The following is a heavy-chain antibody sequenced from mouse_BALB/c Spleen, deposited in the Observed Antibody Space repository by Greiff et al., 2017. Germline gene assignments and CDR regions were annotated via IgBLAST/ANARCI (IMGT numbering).Heavy chain of an antibody. CDR3: ARSLWLRRMDY. CDR1: GYSITSDYA. Sequence: DVQLQESGPGLVKPSQSLSLTCTVTGYSITSDYAWNWIRQFPGNKLEWMGYISYSGSTSYNPSLKSRISITRDTSKNQFFLQLNSVTTEDTATYYCARSLWLRRMDYWGQGTSVTVSS. J-gene: IGHJ4*01. CDR2: ISYSGST. D-gene: IGHD2-2*01. V-gene: IGHV3-2*02.